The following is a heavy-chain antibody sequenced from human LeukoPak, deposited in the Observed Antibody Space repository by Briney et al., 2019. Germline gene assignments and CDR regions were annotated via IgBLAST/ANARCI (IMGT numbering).Heavy chain of an antibody. D-gene: IGHD2-2*01. CDR1: GYTFTGYY. V-gene: IGHV1-2*02. CDR3: ARELSIVVVPAASPTYYMDV. CDR2: INPNSGGT. Sequence: ASVKVSCKASGYTFTGYYMHWVRQAPGQGLEWMGWINPNSGGTNYAQKFQGRVTMTRDTSISTAYMELSRLRSDDTAVYYCARELSIVVVPAASPTYYMDVWGKGTTVTVSS. J-gene: IGHJ6*03.